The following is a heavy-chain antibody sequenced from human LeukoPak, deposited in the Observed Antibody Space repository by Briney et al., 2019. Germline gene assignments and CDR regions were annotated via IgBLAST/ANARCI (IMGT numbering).Heavy chain of an antibody. D-gene: IGHD2-15*01. Sequence: GGSLRLSCTASGFTFSSYSMNWVRQAPGKGLEWVSSISTSSSYIYYADSVKGRFTISRDDARNSLYLQMHTLRAEDTAVYSCARGADGVSSNSRGWFDPWGQGTLVTVSS. CDR1: GFTFSSYS. CDR2: ISTSSSYI. V-gene: IGHV3-21*01. CDR3: ARGADGVSSNSRGWFDP. J-gene: IGHJ5*02.